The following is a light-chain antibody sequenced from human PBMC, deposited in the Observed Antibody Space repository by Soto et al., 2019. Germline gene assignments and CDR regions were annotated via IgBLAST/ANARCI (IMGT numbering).Light chain of an antibody. Sequence: QSALTQPASVSGSPGQSITISCTGTSSDVGGYNSVSWYQQHPGQAPKVIIYDVSNRPSGVSDRFAGSKSGNTASLTISGLQAEDEADYYCSSHSTSSTPRVFGGGTQLTVL. CDR3: SSHSTSSTPRV. J-gene: IGLJ2*01. V-gene: IGLV2-14*01. CDR1: SSDVGGYNS. CDR2: DVS.